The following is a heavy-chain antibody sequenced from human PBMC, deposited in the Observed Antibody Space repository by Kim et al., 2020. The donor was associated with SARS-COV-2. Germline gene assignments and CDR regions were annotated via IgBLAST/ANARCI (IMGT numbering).Heavy chain of an antibody. CDR1: GGSISSGGYY. V-gene: IGHV4-31*03. CDR2: IYYSGST. J-gene: IGHJ5*02. D-gene: IGHD3-3*01. Sequence: SETLSLTCTVSGGSISSGGYYWSWIRQHPGKGLEWIGYIYYSGSTYYNPSLKSRVTISVDTSKNQFSLKLSSVTAADTAVYYCARAMGITIFGVVIVHWFDPLGQGTPVTVAS. CDR3: ARAMGITIFGVVIVHWFDP.